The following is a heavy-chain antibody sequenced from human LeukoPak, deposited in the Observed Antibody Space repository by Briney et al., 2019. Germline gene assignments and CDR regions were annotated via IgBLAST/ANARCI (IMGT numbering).Heavy chain of an antibody. CDR2: MNPNSGGT. D-gene: IGHD3-3*01. J-gene: IGHJ5*02. CDR3: ARDPTMYDFWSGYLNWFDP. CDR1: GYTFTGYY. V-gene: IGHV1-2*02. Sequence: GASVKVSCKASGYTFTGYYMHWVRQAPGQGLEWMGWMNPNSGGTNYAQKFQGRVTMTRDTSISTAYMELSSLRCEDTAVYYCARDPTMYDFWSGYLNWFDPWGQGTLVTVSS.